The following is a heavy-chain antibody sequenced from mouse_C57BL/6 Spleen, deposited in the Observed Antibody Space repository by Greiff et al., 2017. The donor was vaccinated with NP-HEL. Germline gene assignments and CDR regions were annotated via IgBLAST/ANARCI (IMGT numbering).Heavy chain of an antibody. CDR3: GGLYYDYAYAMDY. V-gene: IGHV1-9*01. CDR1: GYTFTGYW. J-gene: IGHJ4*01. CDR2: ILPGSGST. Sequence: VQLQQSGAELMKPGASVKLSCKATGYTFTGYWIEWVKQRPGHGLEWIAEILPGSGSTNYNEKFKGKATFTADTTSNTAYMQLSSLTTEDSTIYYCGGLYYDYAYAMDYWGQGTSVTVSS. D-gene: IGHD2-4*01.